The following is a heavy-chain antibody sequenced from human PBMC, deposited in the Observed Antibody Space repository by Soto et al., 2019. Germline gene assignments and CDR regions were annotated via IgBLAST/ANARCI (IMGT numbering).Heavy chain of an antibody. CDR3: EWGVGSRYDAFDI. J-gene: IGHJ3*02. V-gene: IGHV1-18*01. CDR2: ISDYNGNT. CDR1: GYTFTSYG. Sequence: ASVKVSCKASGYTFTSYGISWVRQAPGQGLEWMGWISDYNGNTNYAQKLQGRVTMTTDTSTNTAYMELRSLRSDDTAVDYCEWGVGSRYDAFDIWGQGTMVTVSS. D-gene: IGHD3-10*01.